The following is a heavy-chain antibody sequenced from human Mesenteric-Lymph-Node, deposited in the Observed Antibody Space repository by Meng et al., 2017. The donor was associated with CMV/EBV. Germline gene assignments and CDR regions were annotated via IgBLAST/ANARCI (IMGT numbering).Heavy chain of an antibody. D-gene: IGHD6-13*01. CDR1: GFTFNSYC. Sequence: GESLKISCAASGFTFNSYCMSWVRQAPGNGLEWVSYINSNGDTIYYADSVKGRVTISRDNAKNSLYLQMNSLRAEDTAVYYCARDLRAYSMSSYFDYWGQGTLVTVSS. V-gene: IGHV3-48*04. J-gene: IGHJ4*02. CDR3: ARDLRAYSMSSYFDY. CDR2: INSNGDTI.